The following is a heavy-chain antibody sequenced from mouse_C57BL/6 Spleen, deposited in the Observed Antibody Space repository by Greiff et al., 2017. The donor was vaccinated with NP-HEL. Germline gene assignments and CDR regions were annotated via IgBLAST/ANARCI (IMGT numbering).Heavy chain of an antibody. Sequence: VQLQQSGPGLVQPSQRLSITCTVSGFSLTSYGVHWVRQSPGKGLEWLGVIWSGGSTDDNAAFISRLSISKDNSKSQVFFKVNSLQADDTAIYYCARGPLDVWGTGTTVTVSS. CDR3: ARGPLDV. V-gene: IGHV2-2*01. CDR2: IWSGGST. CDR1: GFSLTSYG. J-gene: IGHJ1*03.